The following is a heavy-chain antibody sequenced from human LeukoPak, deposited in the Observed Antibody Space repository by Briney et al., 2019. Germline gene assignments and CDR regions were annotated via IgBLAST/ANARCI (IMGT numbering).Heavy chain of an antibody. V-gene: IGHV1-69*06. J-gene: IGHJ4*02. Sequence: GSSVKVSCKASGGTFSSYAISWVRQAPGQGHEWMGGIIPIFGTANYAQKFQGRVTITADKSTSTAYMELSSLRSEDTAVYYCARGVPDLTFDYWGQGTLVTVSS. CDR3: ARGVPDLTFDY. CDR2: IIPIFGTA. CDR1: GGTFSSYA. D-gene: IGHD2-2*01.